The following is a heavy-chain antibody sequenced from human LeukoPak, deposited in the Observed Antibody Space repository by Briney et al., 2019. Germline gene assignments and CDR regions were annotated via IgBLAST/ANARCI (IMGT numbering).Heavy chain of an antibody. CDR1: GFTFSSYS. V-gene: IGHV3-21*04. CDR2: ISSSSSYI. Sequence: GGSLRLSCAASGFTFSSYSMNWVRQAPGKGLEWVSSISSSSSYIYYTDSVKGRFTISRDNAKNSLYLQMNSLRAEDTAVYYCARELTHLWFGELLSGPFDYWGQGTLVTVSS. CDR3: ARELTHLWFGELLSGPFDY. J-gene: IGHJ4*02. D-gene: IGHD3-10*01.